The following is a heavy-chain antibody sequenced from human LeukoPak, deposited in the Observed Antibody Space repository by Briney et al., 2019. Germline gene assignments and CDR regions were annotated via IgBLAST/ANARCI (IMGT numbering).Heavy chain of an antibody. CDR3: VKAQGYLDY. V-gene: IGHV3-64D*09. J-gene: IGHJ4*02. Sequence: GGSLRLSCSASGFTFSANGMQWVRQAPGKGLEYVSAITSNGVGTSYADSVRGRFTISRDNSKNTLYLQMNSLRGDDTAVCYCVKAQGYLDYWGQGTLVIVSS. CDR1: GFTFSANG. CDR2: ITSNGVGT.